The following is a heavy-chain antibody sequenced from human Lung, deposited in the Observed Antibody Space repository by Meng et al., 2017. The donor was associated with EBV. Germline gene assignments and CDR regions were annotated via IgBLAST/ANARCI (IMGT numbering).Heavy chain of an antibody. J-gene: IGHJ4*02. CDR2: INHSGHT. D-gene: IGHD2-15*01. CDR3: ARGRQIGWQGGDFAY. CDR1: GGSFSVYD. V-gene: IGHV4-34*01. Sequence: QGQLQRVGLGLWKPSESLSLTCAVYGGSFSVYDWSWIRQPPGKGLEWIGEINHSGHTNYNPSLKSRVTISVDTSKNQFSLNLSSVTAADTAVYYCARGRQIGWQGGDFAYWSQGTLVTVSS.